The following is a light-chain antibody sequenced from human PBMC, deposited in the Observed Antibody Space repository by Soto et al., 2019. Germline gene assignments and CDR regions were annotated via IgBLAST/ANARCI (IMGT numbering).Light chain of an antibody. Sequence: DIVMTQSPDSLTVSLGERATINCKSSQSVLYSSNNKNYLAWYQQKPGQPPKLLIYWASTRESGVPDRFSGSGSGTDFTLTISSLQPEDFATYYCQQYQSYPITFGQGTRLEIK. CDR2: WAS. CDR3: QQYQSYPIT. J-gene: IGKJ5*01. CDR1: QSVLYSSNNKNY. V-gene: IGKV4-1*01.